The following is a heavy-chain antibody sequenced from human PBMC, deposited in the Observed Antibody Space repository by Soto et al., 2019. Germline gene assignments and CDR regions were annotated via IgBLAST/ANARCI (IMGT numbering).Heavy chain of an antibody. J-gene: IGHJ4*02. CDR1: GGYISNIHV. CDR3: ATEDSMNWTHDY. CDR2: IYQSGTT. Sequence: PSETLSLTCVVSGGYISNIHVWSWVRQPPGKGLEWIGEIYQSGTTDYNPSLKSRVTMSVDKSRNQLSLTLNSVTAADTAVYYCATEDSMNWTHDYWGQGTLVTVSS. D-gene: IGHD1-1*01. V-gene: IGHV4-4*02.